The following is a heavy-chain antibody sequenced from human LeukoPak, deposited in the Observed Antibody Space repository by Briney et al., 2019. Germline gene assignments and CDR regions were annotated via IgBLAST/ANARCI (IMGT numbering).Heavy chain of an antibody. CDR2: ISGDGGST. D-gene: IGHD1-26*01. CDR3: AKDYPSGSYSSGMDV. CDR1: GFTFDDCA. V-gene: IGHV3-43*02. Sequence: GGSLRLSCAASGFTFDDCAMHWVRQAPGKGLEWVSLISGDGGSTYYADSVKGRFTISRDNSKNSLYLQMNSLRTEDTALYYCAKDYPSGSYSSGMDVWGQGTTVTVSS. J-gene: IGHJ6*02.